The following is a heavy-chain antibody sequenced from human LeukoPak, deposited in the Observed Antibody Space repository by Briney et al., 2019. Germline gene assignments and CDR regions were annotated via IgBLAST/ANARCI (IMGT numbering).Heavy chain of an antibody. Sequence: ASVKVSCKASGYTFTGYYMHWVRQAPGQGLEWMGWINPNSGGTNYAQKFQGWVTMTRDMSISTAYMELSRLRSDDTAVYYCARGSVGARSNYVGARHYYFDYWGQGTLVTVSS. CDR1: GYTFTGYY. D-gene: IGHD4-11*01. CDR3: ARGSVGARSNYVGARHYYFDY. J-gene: IGHJ4*02. CDR2: INPNSGGT. V-gene: IGHV1-2*04.